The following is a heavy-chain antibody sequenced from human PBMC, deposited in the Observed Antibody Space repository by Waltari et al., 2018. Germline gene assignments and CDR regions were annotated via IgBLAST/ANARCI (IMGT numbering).Heavy chain of an antibody. J-gene: IGHJ4*02. CDR2: IIPIFGTA. Sequence: VQLVQSGAEVQKPGSSVKVSCMASGGTFSSYAISWVRQAPGQGLEWMGGIIPIFGTANYAQNFRGRVTITADESTSTAYMELSSLRSEDTAVYYCARGGLGGRPEFDYWGQGTLVTVSS. V-gene: IGHV1-69*01. D-gene: IGHD6-25*01. CDR1: GGTFSSYA. CDR3: ARGGLGGRPEFDY.